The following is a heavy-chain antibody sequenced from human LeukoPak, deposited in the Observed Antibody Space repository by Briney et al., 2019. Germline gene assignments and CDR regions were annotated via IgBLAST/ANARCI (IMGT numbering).Heavy chain of an antibody. V-gene: IGHV5-51*01. Sequence: GESLKISCKGSGYSFTSYWIGWVRQVPGKGLEWMGIIYPGDSDTRYSPSFQGQVTISADKSISTAYLQWSSLKASDTAMYYCARHMGYCSSTSCYGDAFDIWGQGTMVTVSS. CDR3: ARHMGYCSSTSCYGDAFDI. CDR2: IYPGDSDT. CDR1: GYSFTSYW. D-gene: IGHD2-2*01. J-gene: IGHJ3*02.